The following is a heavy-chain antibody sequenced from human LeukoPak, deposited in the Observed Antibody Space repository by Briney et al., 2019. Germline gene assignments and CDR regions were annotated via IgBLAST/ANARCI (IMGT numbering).Heavy chain of an antibody. J-gene: IGHJ4*02. CDR2: LSDSAVSS. CDR3: AKAPDSSGFPSYFDS. CDR1: GFTFSTFA. D-gene: IGHD3-22*01. Sequence: GGSLRLSCAVSGFTFSTFAMNWVRQAPGKGLEWVSSLSDSAVSSYYADSVKGRFTISRDNSKNTLYLQMNSLRAEDTATYYCAKAPDSSGFPSYFDSWGQGALVAVSS. V-gene: IGHV3-23*01.